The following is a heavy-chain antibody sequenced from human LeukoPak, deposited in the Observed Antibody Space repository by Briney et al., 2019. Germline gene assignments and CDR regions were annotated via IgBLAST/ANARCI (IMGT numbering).Heavy chain of an antibody. Sequence: GGSLRLSCAASGFTFSNYAMHWVRQAPGKGLEWVAFIRYDGSDESYADSVKGRFTISRDNSKNTLYLQMNSLTTDDTAVYYCAIPGDYRGQGTLVTVSS. V-gene: IGHV3-30*02. CDR1: GFTFSNYA. CDR3: AIPGDY. J-gene: IGHJ4*02. CDR2: IRYDGSDE.